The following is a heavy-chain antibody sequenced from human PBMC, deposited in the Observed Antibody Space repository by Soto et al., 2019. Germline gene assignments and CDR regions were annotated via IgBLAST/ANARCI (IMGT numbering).Heavy chain of an antibody. CDR1: GFTFSNYG. CDR2: ISYDGSNE. V-gene: IGHV3-30*18. Sequence: GGSLRLSCSGSGFTFSNYGLHWVRRAPGKELEWVAAISYDGSNEYYADSVKGRFTISRDYSKKMLYLQMDSLRPEDTAVYYCAKDGAPRYCTRSSCHPAGAYWGQGTLVTVSS. CDR3: AKDGAPRYCTRSSCHPAGAY. D-gene: IGHD2-15*01. J-gene: IGHJ4*02.